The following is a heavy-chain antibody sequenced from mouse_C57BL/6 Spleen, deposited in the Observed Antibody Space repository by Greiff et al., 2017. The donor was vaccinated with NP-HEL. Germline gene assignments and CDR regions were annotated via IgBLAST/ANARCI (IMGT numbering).Heavy chain of an antibody. V-gene: IGHV1-64*01. CDR1: GYTFTSYW. J-gene: IGHJ1*03. Sequence: QVQLQQPGAELVKPGASVKLSCKASGYTFTSYWMHWVKQRPGQGLEWIGMIHPNSGSTNYNEKFKSKATLTVDKSSSTAYMQLSRLTSEDSAVYYCARSKGNYGSSHWYFDVWGTGTTVTVSS. D-gene: IGHD1-1*01. CDR2: IHPNSGST. CDR3: ARSKGNYGSSHWYFDV.